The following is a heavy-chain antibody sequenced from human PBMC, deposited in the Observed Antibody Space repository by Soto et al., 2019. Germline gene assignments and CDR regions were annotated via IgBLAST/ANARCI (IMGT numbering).Heavy chain of an antibody. V-gene: IGHV3-7*01. CDR2: IKQDGSEK. CDR1: GFTFSSYW. Sequence: PGGSLRLSCASSGFTFSSYWMSWVRQAPGKGLEWVANIKQDGSEKYYVDSVKGRFTISRDNAKNSLYLQMNSLRAEDTAVYYCARVRVYAIPKRYYYYYYMDVWGKGTTVTVSS. D-gene: IGHD2-8*01. J-gene: IGHJ6*03. CDR3: ARVRVYAIPKRYYYYYYMDV.